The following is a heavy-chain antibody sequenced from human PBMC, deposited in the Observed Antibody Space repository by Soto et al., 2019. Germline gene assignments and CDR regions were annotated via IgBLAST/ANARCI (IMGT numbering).Heavy chain of an antibody. J-gene: IGHJ4*02. CDR3: ARRAWGAAMAHFDY. V-gene: IGHV1-3*01. CDR1: GYTFTSYA. Sequence: QVQLVQSGAEVKKPGASVKVSCKASGYTFTSYAMHWVRQAPGQRLEWMGWINAGNGNTKYSQKFQGRVTITRDTSASTAYMELSSLRSEDTSVYYCARRAWGAAMAHFDYWCQGNLVTVSS. D-gene: IGHD5-18*01. CDR2: INAGNGNT.